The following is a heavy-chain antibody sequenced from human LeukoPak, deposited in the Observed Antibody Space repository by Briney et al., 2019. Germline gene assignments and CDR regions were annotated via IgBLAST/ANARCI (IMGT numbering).Heavy chain of an antibody. Sequence: HPGGSLRLSCAASGFTFSSYWMSWVRQAPGKGLEWVANIKQDGSEKYYVDSVKGRFTISRDNAKNSLYLQMNSLRAEDTAVYYCARELLTPSSSWIQASDAFDTWGQGTMVTVSS. CDR1: GFTFSSYW. V-gene: IGHV3-7*01. CDR3: ARELLTPSSSWIQASDAFDT. D-gene: IGHD6-13*01. J-gene: IGHJ3*02. CDR2: IKQDGSEK.